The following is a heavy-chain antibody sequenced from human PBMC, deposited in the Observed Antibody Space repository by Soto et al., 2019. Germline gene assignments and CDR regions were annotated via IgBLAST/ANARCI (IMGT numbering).Heavy chain of an antibody. V-gene: IGHV3-23*01. CDR1: GFTFSSYA. D-gene: IGHD1-7*01. CDR2: INSGDST. CDR3: AKDQGYNWNYRWFDP. J-gene: IGHJ5*02. Sequence: PGGSLRLSCAASGFTFSSYAMSWVRQAPGKGLEWVSTINSGDSTYYADSVKGRFTISRDNSKNTLYLQMNSLRVEDTAVYYCAKDQGYNWNYRWFDPWGQGTLVTVSS.